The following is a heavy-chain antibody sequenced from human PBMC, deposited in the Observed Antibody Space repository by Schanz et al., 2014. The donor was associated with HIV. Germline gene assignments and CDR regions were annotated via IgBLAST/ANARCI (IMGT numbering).Heavy chain of an antibody. V-gene: IGHV3-23*04. Sequence: EVQLVESGGGLVQPGGSLTLSCAASGFTFTNHALSWVRQAPGRGLEWVSTVIGSGVRTIYADSVKGRFTISRDNSKNTLSLHMNSLRVEDTAVYYCAKAKGSYSATTSYFDFWGQGTLVTVSS. CDR2: VIGSGVRT. CDR3: AKAKGSYSATTSYFDF. J-gene: IGHJ4*02. D-gene: IGHD1-26*01. CDR1: GFTFTNHA.